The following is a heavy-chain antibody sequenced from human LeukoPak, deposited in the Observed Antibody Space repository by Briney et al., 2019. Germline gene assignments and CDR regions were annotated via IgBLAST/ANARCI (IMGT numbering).Heavy chain of an antibody. J-gene: IGHJ6*02. CDR1: GFTFSSYD. V-gene: IGHV3-13*01. Sequence: GGSLRLSCAASGFTFSSYDMHWVRQATGKGLEWVSAIGTAGDTYYPGSVKGRFTISRENAKNSLYLQMNSLRAEDTAVYYCARARYSSSWYTEDYGMDAWGQGTTVTVSS. CDR2: IGTAGDT. D-gene: IGHD6-13*01. CDR3: ARARYSSSWYTEDYGMDA.